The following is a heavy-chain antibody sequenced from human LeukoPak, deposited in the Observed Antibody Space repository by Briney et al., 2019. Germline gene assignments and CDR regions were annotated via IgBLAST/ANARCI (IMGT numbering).Heavy chain of an antibody. J-gene: IGHJ4*02. V-gene: IGHV3-23*01. D-gene: IGHD3-22*01. CDR1: GFTFSSYA. CDR3: AKEPYDSSGYYLDY. CDR2: ITGNGAGT. Sequence: GGSLRLSCAASGFTFSSYAMSWVRQAPGKGLEWVSAITGNGAGTYYADSVKGRFTISRDNSKNTLSLQMNSLRAEDTAVYYCAKEPYDSSGYYLDYWGQGTLVTVSS.